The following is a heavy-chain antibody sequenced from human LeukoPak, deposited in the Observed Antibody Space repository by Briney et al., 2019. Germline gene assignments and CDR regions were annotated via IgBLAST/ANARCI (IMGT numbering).Heavy chain of an antibody. CDR3: ARDQAYDYVWGSYPLGAFDI. CDR2: INPNSGGT. V-gene: IGHV1-2*02. J-gene: IGHJ3*02. CDR1: GYTFTGYY. Sequence: ASVKVSCKASGYTFTGYYMHWVRQAPGQGLEWMGWINPNSGGTSYAQKFQGRVTMTRDTSISTAYMELSRLRSDDTAVYYCARDQAYDYVWGSYPLGAFDIWGQGTMVTVSS. D-gene: IGHD3-16*01.